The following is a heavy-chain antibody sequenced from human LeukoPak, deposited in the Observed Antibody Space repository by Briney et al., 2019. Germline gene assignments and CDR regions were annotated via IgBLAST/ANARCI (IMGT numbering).Heavy chain of an antibody. CDR3: ARRSSANWFDP. J-gene: IGHJ5*02. V-gene: IGHV4-38-2*02. CDR2: IYHSGST. Sequence: PSKTLSLTCTVSGYSISSGYYWGWIRQPPGKGLEWIGSIYHSGSTYYNPSLKSRVTISIDTSNNQFSLKLSSVTAADTAVYYCARRSSANWFDPWGQGTLVTVSS. CDR1: GYSISSGYY. D-gene: IGHD3-22*01.